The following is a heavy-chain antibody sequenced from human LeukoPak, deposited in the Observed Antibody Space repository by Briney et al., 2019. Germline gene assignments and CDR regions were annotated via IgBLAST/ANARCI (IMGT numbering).Heavy chain of an antibody. D-gene: IGHD3-22*01. V-gene: IGHV3-7*05. CDR3: AKGGSIVMTVVGN. CDR2: IKPDGSEK. CDR1: GFTFSSYW. J-gene: IGHJ4*02. Sequence: GGSLRLSCAASGFTFSSYWMAWVRQVSGKGLEWVATIKPDGSEKNYVDSVKGRFTISRDNAKNALYLQMNSLRAEDTAVYYCAKGGSIVMTVVGNWGQGTLVAVSS.